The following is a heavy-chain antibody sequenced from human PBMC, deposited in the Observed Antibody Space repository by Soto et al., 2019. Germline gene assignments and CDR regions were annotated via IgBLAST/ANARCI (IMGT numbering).Heavy chain of an antibody. CDR3: ASGGAGSVPLTWELPDH. J-gene: IGHJ4*02. V-gene: IGHV1-45*02. D-gene: IGHD1-26*01. CDR1: GNTFSYRY. CDR2: ITPFSGDV. Sequence: SVKVSCKALGNTFSYRYLHWVRQAPGQALEWMGWITPFSGDVHYAQKFQERVTLTRDRSVNTGYMRMTSLRAEDTAIYFCASGGAGSVPLTWELPDHRGPGTLVTGSS.